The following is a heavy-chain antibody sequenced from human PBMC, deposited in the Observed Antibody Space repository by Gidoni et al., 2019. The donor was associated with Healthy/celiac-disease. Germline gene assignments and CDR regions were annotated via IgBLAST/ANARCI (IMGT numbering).Heavy chain of an antibody. D-gene: IGHD3-16*02. CDR1: GLTFSNDW. J-gene: IGHJ4*02. CDR3: TTGLITFGGVIAKDY. CDR2: IKSKTDGGTT. Sequence: EVQLVESGGGLEKPGGSLRLSCAASGLTFSNDWMNWVRQAPGKGLEWVGRIKSKTDGGTTDYAAPVKGRFTISRDDSKNTLYLQMNSLKTEDTAVYYCTTGLITFGGVIAKDYWGQGTLVTVSS. V-gene: IGHV3-15*07.